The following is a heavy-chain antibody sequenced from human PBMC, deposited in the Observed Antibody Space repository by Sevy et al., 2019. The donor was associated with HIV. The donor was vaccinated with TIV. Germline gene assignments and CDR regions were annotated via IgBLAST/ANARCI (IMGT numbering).Heavy chain of an antibody. CDR1: GFTFSNYW. CDR3: ARDKGQGWFDP. J-gene: IGHJ5*02. Sequence: GSLRLSCAASGFTFSNYWLSWVRQAPGKGLEWVANIKQDGSEKYYVDSVKGRFTISRDNAKNSLSLQMNSLRAGDTAMYYCARDKGQGWFDPWGQGTLVTVSS. V-gene: IGHV3-7*01. CDR2: IKQDGSEK.